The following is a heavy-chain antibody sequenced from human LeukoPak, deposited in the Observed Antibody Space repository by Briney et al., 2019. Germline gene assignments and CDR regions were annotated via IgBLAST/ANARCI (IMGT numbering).Heavy chain of an antibody. CDR1: GFTFRRYW. CDR3: AMGGWLDC. CDR2: VKEDGSEK. D-gene: IGHD6-19*01. Sequence: GGSLRLSCAAPGFTFRRYWMSWVRQAPGKGLEWVANVKEDGSEKYYVDSVKGRFTISRDNAQNSLYLQMNRLRVDDTAVYYCAMGGWLDCWGQGTLVTVSS. J-gene: IGHJ4*02. V-gene: IGHV3-7*03.